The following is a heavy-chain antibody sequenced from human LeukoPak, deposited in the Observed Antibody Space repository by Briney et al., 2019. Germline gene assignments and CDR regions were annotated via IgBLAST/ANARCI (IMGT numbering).Heavy chain of an antibody. CDR3: ARVLDI. CDR2: ITSSSSSI. CDR1: GFTFSSYS. Sequence: GGSLRLSCAASGFTFSSYSMKWVRQAPGKGLEWVAYITSSSSSISYADSVKGRFTISRDNAKNSLYLQMNSLRAEDTAVYHCARVLDIWGQGTMVTVSS. J-gene: IGHJ3*02. V-gene: IGHV3-48*01.